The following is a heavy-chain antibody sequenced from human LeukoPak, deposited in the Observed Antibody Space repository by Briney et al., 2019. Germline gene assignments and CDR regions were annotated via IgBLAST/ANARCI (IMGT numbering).Heavy chain of an antibody. Sequence: SETLSLTCTVPGGSISSSSFYWGWIRQPPGKGLEWIGSIYYSGSTYYNPSLKSRVTISVDTSKNQFSLKLSSVTAADTAVYYCLGNYYDSSGYFYWGQGTLVTVSS. V-gene: IGHV4-39*01. CDR2: IYYSGST. CDR1: GGSISSSSFY. CDR3: LGNYYDSSGYFY. D-gene: IGHD3-22*01. J-gene: IGHJ4*02.